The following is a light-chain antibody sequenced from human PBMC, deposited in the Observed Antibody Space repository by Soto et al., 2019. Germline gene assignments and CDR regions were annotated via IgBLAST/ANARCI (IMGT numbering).Light chain of an antibody. CDR2: EVS. J-gene: IGLJ2*01. V-gene: IGLV2-14*01. CDR3: SSYTSSSTLVV. CDR1: NSDVGGYNY. Sequence: QSVLTQPASVSGSPGQSITISCTGTNSDVGGYNYVSWYQQHPGKAPKLMIYEVSNRPSGVSNRFSGSKSGNTASLTISGLQAEDEADYYCSSYTSSSTLVVFGGGTKLTVL.